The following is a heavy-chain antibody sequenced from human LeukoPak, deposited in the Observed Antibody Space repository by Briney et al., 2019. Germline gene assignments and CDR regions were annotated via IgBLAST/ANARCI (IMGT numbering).Heavy chain of an antibody. CDR1: GYTFTSYG. D-gene: IGHD3-10*01. V-gene: IGHV1-18*01. J-gene: IGHJ3*02. Sequence: ASVKVSCKASGYTFTSYGISWVRQAPGQGLEWMGWINPYNGNTNYAQKLQGRVTMTTDTSISTAYMELSRLRSDETAVYYCARTYYYGSGSYSEGAFNIWGQGTMVTVSS. CDR3: ARTYYYGSGSYSEGAFNI. CDR2: INPYNGNT.